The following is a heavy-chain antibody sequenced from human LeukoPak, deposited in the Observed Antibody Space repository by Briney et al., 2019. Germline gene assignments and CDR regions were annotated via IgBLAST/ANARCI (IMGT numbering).Heavy chain of an antibody. CDR1: GFTFSSYW. J-gene: IGHJ4*02. CDR3: AKAGAMILQHYFDY. D-gene: IGHD3-22*01. Sequence: GGSLRLSCAASGFTFSSYWMSWVRQAPGKGLEWVAFIRFDGSDRYYTDSVKGRFTLYRDISRNTLYLQMNSLRADDTAVYYCAKAGAMILQHYFDYWGQGTLVTVSS. CDR2: IRFDGSDR. V-gene: IGHV3-30*02.